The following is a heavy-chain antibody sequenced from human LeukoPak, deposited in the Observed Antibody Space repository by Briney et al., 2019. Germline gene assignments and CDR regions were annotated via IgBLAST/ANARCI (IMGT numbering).Heavy chain of an antibody. J-gene: IGHJ4*02. CDR1: GGSISSYY. CDR3: ARGDYGDALGY. Sequence: PSETLSLTCTVSGGSISSYYWSWIRQPPGKGLEWIGYIYYSGSTNYNPSLKSRVTISVDTSKNQFSLKLSSVTAADTAVYYCARGDYGDALGYWGQGTLVTVSS. CDR2: IYYSGST. D-gene: IGHD4-17*01. V-gene: IGHV4-59*01.